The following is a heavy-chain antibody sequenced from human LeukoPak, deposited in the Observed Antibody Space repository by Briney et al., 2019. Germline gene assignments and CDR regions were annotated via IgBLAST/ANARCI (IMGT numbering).Heavy chain of an antibody. CDR3: ATVRSGVLRFLEWLPPDYYYYYGMDV. CDR1: GFTFSSYA. Sequence: GGSLRLSCAASGFTFSSYAMSWVRQAPGKGLEWVSAISGSGGSTYYADSVKGRFTISRDNSKNTLYLQMNSLRAEDTAVYYCATVRSGVLRFLEWLPPDYYYYYGMDVWAKGPRSPSP. D-gene: IGHD3-3*01. CDR2: ISGSGGST. J-gene: IGHJ6*02. V-gene: IGHV3-23*01.